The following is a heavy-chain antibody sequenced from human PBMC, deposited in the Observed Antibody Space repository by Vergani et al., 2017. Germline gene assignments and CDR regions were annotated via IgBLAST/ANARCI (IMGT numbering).Heavy chain of an antibody. V-gene: IGHV3-21*01. CDR3: ARDYRGILASHSIAAAGSVNYYYGMDV. D-gene: IGHD6-13*01. J-gene: IGHJ6*02. CDR2: ISSSSSYI. CDR1: GFRVTTYY. Sequence: VELLESGGGLAQPGGSLRVSCSASGFRVTTYYMSWVRQAPGKGLEWVSSISSSSSYIYYADSVKGRFTISRDNAKNSLYLQMNSLRAEDTAVYYCARDYRGILASHSIAAAGSVNYYYGMDVWGQGTTVTVSS.